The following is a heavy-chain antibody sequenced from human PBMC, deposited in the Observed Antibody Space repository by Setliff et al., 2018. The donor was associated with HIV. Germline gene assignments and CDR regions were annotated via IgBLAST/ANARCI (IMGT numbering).Heavy chain of an antibody. Sequence: ASVKVSCKASGYTFTDYYIQWVRQAPGQGLEWMGWINAHSGDTNYAENFQGRVTMTRKTSINTAYMELSRLRSHDTAVYYCARGLEVPAAILYFDYWGQGTLVTVSS. J-gene: IGHJ4*02. CDR2: INAHSGDT. V-gene: IGHV1-2*02. CDR1: GYTFTDYY. CDR3: ARGLEVPAAILYFDY. D-gene: IGHD2-2*01.